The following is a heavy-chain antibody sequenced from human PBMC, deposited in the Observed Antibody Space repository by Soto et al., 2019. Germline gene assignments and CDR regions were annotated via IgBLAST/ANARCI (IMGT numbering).Heavy chain of an antibody. CDR1: GGSISDYSYY. D-gene: IGHD3-3*01. V-gene: IGHV4-39*01. J-gene: IGHJ5*02. CDR3: APDFWSCYP. Sequence: NPSETLSLTCTVSGGSISDYSYYWGWIRQPPGKGLEWIGTIHYIGYTHYNPSHKSLASITVDTSKNLFSLKVTSVTAADTAVYYCAPDFWSCYPWGQGTLVTVSS. CDR2: IHYIGYT.